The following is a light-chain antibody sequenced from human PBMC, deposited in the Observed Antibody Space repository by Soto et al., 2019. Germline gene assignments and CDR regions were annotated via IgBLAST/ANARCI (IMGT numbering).Light chain of an antibody. CDR1: QTVHTN. CDR3: QQSNNWPPWT. Sequence: ETVMTQSPATLSVSPGDRVTLSCRASQTVHTNLAWFQQKPGQAPKLLIYGASTRDTGVPARFTGSGSGTEFTLTISSLQSEDFAVYFCQQSNNWPPWTFGQGTKVEI. J-gene: IGKJ1*01. CDR2: GAS. V-gene: IGKV3-15*01.